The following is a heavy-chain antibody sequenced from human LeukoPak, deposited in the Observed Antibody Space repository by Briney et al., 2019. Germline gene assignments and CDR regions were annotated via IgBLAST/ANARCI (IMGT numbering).Heavy chain of an antibody. D-gene: IGHD3-9*01. CDR3: ARDHMYYEILTGYYRAKHFDY. J-gene: IGHJ4*02. CDR1: GGSMSSSNW. CDR2: IYHSGST. Sequence: SSVTLSLTCAVSGGSMSSSNWWSWVRQPQGKGLEWIGEIYHSGSTNYNPSLKSRVIISVDKSKNQFSLKLSSVTAADTAVYYCARDHMYYEILTGYYRAKHFDYWGQGTLVTVSS. V-gene: IGHV4-4*02.